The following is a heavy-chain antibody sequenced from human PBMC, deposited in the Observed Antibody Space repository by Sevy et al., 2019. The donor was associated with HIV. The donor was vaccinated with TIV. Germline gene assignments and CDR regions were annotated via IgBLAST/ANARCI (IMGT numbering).Heavy chain of an antibody. D-gene: IGHD3-3*01. V-gene: IGHV3-7*03. Sequence: GGSLRLSCAASGFTFSSYWMSWVRQAPGKGLEWVANIKQDGSEKYYVDSVKGRFTISRDNAKNSLYLQMNSLRAEDTAVYYCAAEPQNLEWLSQGAFDIWGQGTMVTVSS. J-gene: IGHJ3*02. CDR1: GFTFSSYW. CDR3: AAEPQNLEWLSQGAFDI. CDR2: IKQDGSEK.